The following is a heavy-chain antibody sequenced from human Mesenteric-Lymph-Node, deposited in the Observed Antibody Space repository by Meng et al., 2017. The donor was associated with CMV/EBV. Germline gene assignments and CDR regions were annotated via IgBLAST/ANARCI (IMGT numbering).Heavy chain of an antibody. CDR3: ASRLSPDY. V-gene: IGHV3-21*01. Sequence: GESLKISCVASGFDITTYVMNWVRLSPGKGLQWVSSISSRSDSIYYADSVKGRFTISRDNARASFYLQVNNLRAEDTAIYYCASRLSPDYWGQGTLVTVSS. D-gene: IGHD4/OR15-4a*01. CDR1: GFDITTYV. J-gene: IGHJ4*02. CDR2: ISSRSDSI.